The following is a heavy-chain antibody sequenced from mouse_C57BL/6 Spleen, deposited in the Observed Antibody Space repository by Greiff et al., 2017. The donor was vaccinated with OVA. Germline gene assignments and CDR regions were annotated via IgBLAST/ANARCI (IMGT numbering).Heavy chain of an antibody. CDR2: IDPSDSYT. V-gene: IGHV1-69*01. D-gene: IGHD1-3*01. Sequence: QVHVKQPGAELVMPGASVKLSCKASGYTFTSYWMHWVKQRPGQGLEWIGEIDPSDSYTNYNQKFKGKSTLTVDKSSSTAYMQLSSLTSEDSAVYYCAREVGYDYFDYWGQGTTLTVSS. J-gene: IGHJ2*01. CDR1: GYTFTSYW. CDR3: AREVGYDYFDY.